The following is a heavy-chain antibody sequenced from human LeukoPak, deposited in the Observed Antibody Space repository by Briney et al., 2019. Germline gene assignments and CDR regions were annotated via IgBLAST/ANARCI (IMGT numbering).Heavy chain of an antibody. V-gene: IGHV4-59*01. D-gene: IGHD6-19*01. CDR1: GGSISSYY. CDR2: IYYSGST. CDR3: ASSSGWYFDY. J-gene: IGHJ4*02. Sequence: SETLSLTCTVSGGSISSYYWSWIRQPPGKGLEWIGYIYYSGSTNYNPSLKSRVTISVDTSKNQFSLKLSSVTVADTAVYYCASSSGWYFDYWGQGTLVTVSS.